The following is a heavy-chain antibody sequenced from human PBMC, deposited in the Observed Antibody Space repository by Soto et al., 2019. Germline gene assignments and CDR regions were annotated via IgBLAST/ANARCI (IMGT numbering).Heavy chain of an antibody. D-gene: IGHD4-17*01. J-gene: IGHJ4*02. CDR2: INAGNGNT. CDR3: ARPSYGDYLFDY. Sequence: ASVKVSCKASGYTFTSYAMHWVRQAPGQRLEWMGWINAGNGNTKYSQKFQGRVTITRDTSASTAYMELSSLRSEDTAVYYCARPSYGDYLFDYWGQGTLVTVSS. V-gene: IGHV1-3*01. CDR1: GYTFTSYA.